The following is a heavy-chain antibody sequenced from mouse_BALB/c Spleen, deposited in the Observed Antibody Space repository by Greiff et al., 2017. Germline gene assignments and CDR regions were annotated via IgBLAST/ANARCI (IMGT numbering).Heavy chain of an antibody. CDR2: ISSGSSTI. CDR1: GFTFSSFG. Sequence: EVHLVESGGGLVQPGGSRKLSCAASGFTFSSFGMHWVRQAPEKGLEWVAYISSGSSTIYYADTVKGRFTISRDNPKNTLFLQMTSLRSEDTAMYYCARGDYHAMDYWGQGTSVTVSS. J-gene: IGHJ4*01. CDR3: ARGDYHAMDY. V-gene: IGHV5-17*02.